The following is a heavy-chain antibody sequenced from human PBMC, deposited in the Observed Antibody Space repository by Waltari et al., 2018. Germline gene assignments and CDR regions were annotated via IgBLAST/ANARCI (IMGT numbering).Heavy chain of an antibody. CDR1: GGSITSNRHY. D-gene: IGHD3-16*01. CDR3: ATYIGASIGTAAFDV. J-gene: IGHJ3*01. V-gene: IGHV4-39*01. Sequence: QLHLQESGPGLVKPSDTLSVTCTVSGGSITSNRHYWGWIRQPPGKGLEWTATISYSGATYNNPSLKGRVTISVDTSKNQFSLKLSSVTAADTAVYYCATYIGASIGTAAFDVWGQGTMVTVSS. CDR2: ISYSGAT.